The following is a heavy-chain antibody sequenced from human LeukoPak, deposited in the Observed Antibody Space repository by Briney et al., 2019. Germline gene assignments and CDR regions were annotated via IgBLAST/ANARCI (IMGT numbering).Heavy chain of an antibody. CDR3: AKGRGYSGYDFEDFDY. CDR2: ISYDGSSK. Sequence: PGGSLRLSCAASGFTFSSYGIHWVRQAPGKGLEWVAVISYDGSSKYYADSVKGRFTISRDNSKNTLYLQMNSLRAEDTAVYYCAKGRGYSGYDFEDFDYWGQGTLVTVSS. V-gene: IGHV3-30*18. D-gene: IGHD5-12*01. CDR1: GFTFSSYG. J-gene: IGHJ4*02.